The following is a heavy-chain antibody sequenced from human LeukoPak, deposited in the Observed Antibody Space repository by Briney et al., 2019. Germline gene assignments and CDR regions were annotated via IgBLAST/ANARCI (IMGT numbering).Heavy chain of an antibody. Sequence: ASVKVSCKASGYTFTEYYIHWVRQAPGQGLEWMGWISAYNGNTNYAQKLQGRVTMTTDTSTSTAYMELRSLRSDDTAVYYCARVGGMEWELPSDYWGQGTLVTVSS. CDR1: GYTFTEYY. J-gene: IGHJ4*02. CDR2: ISAYNGNT. V-gene: IGHV1-18*04. D-gene: IGHD1-26*01. CDR3: ARVGGMEWELPSDY.